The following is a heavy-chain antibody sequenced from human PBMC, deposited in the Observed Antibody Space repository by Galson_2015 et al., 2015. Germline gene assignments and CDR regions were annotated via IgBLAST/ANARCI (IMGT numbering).Heavy chain of an antibody. V-gene: IGHV3-9*01. CDR2: ISWNSGSI. J-gene: IGHJ6*03. CDR1: GFTFDGYA. D-gene: IGHD4-17*01. Sequence: SLRLSCAASGFTFDGYAMHWVRQAPGKGLEWVSGISWNSGSICYADSVKGRFTISRDNSKNTLYLQMNSLRAEDTALYYCAREVVDGVKVNYGIYYYMDVWGKGTTVTVSS. CDR3: AREVVDGVKVNYGIYYYMDV.